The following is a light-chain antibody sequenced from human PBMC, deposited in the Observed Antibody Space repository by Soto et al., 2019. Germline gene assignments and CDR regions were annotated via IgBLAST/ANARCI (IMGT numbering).Light chain of an antibody. CDR1: SSDVGGYNY. Sequence: QSALTQPASVSGSPGQSITISCTGTSSDVGGYNYVSWYQQHPGKAPKLMIYEVSNRPSGVSNRFSGSKSGNTASLTISGLQAEDEAVYYCSSYTSRSTLDYVFGSGTQLTVL. CDR3: SSYTSRSTLDYV. V-gene: IGLV2-14*01. CDR2: EVS. J-gene: IGLJ7*01.